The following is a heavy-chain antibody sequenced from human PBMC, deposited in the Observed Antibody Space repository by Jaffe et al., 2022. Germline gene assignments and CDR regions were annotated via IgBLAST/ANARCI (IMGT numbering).Heavy chain of an antibody. D-gene: IGHD6-13*01. CDR1: GGSISSSSYY. Sequence: QLQLQESGPGLVKPSETLSLTCTVSGGSISSSSYYWGWIRQPPGKGLEWIGSIYYSGSTYYNPSLKSRVTISVDTSKNQFSLKLSSVTAADTAVYYCGAGRRILEELDYWGQGTLVTVSS. V-gene: IGHV4-39*01. CDR3: GAGRRILEELDY. J-gene: IGHJ4*02. CDR2: IYYSGST.